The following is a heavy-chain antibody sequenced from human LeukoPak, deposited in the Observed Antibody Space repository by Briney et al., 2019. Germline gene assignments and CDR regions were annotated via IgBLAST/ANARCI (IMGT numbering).Heavy chain of an antibody. D-gene: IGHD3-10*01. CDR2: IYSGGST. CDR1: GFTVSSNY. CDR3: ASCITMVYYYGMDV. V-gene: IGHV3-66*02. J-gene: IGHJ6*02. Sequence: GRSLRLSCAASGFTVSSNYMSWVRQAPGKGLEWVSVIYSGGSTYYADSVKGRFTISRDNSKNTLYLQMNSLRAEDTAVYYCASCITMVYYYGMDVWGQGTTVTVSS.